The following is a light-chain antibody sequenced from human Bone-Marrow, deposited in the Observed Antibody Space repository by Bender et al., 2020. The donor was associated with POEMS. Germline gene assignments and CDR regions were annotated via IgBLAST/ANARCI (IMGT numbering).Light chain of an antibody. CDR1: SNIGAGYD. V-gene: IGLV1-40*01. J-gene: IGLJ3*02. Sequence: QSLLTQPPSMSGAPGQRVTISCTGSSNIGAGYDVHWYQQLPGTAPKLLIYGNTNRPSGVPARFSGSKSGTSASLAITGLQAEDEADYYCQSYDNSLNGWVFGGGTKLTVL. CDR3: QSYDNSLNGWV. CDR2: GNT.